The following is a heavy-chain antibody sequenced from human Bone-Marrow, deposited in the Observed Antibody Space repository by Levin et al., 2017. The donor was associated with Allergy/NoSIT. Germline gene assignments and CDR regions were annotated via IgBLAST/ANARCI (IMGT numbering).Heavy chain of an antibody. D-gene: IGHD2-21*02. J-gene: IGHJ5*02. CDR3: AIGHRQPHLDGYRFDP. CDR1: GVSITDNDYY. CDR2: VYYSGST. Sequence: SETLSLTCSVSGVSITDNDYYWTWIRQPPGKGLEWIGIVYYSGSTYFNPSLKNRVTMSKDTSQNRFSLNLRSATAADTGVYYCAIGHRQPHLDGYRFDPWGRGTLVTVSS. V-gene: IGHV4-39*07.